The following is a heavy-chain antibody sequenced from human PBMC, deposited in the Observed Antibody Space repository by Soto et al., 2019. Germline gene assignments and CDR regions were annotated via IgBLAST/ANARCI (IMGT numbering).Heavy chain of an antibody. Sequence: GGSLRLSCAASGFTVSSNYMSWVRQAPGKGLEWVSIIYSGGDTYYADSVKGRFTISRDNSKNTLYLQMNSLRAEDTAVYYCAREVEERQPRAFYYYYYMDVWGRGTTVTVSS. D-gene: IGHD6-13*01. CDR1: GFTVSSNY. J-gene: IGHJ6*03. CDR2: IYSGGDT. V-gene: IGHV3-66*01. CDR3: AREVEERQPRAFYYYYYMDV.